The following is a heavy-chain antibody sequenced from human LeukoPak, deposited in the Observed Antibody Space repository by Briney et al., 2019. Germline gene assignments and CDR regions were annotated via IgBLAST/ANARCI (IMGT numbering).Heavy chain of an antibody. CDR1: GGSISSGDYY. J-gene: IGHJ4*02. D-gene: IGHD6-13*01. CDR2: IYYSGST. Sequence: SETLSLTCTVSGGSISSGDYYWSWIRQPPGKGLEWIGYIYYSGSTYYNPSLKSRVTISVDTSKNQFSLKLSSVTVADTAVYYCARDRIAAAGFDYWGQGTLVTVSS. CDR3: ARDRIAAAGFDY. V-gene: IGHV4-30-4*01.